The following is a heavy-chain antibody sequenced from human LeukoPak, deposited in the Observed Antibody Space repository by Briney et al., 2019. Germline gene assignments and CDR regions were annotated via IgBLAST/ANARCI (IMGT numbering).Heavy chain of an antibody. CDR2: IYHSEST. Sequence: PSETLSLTCTVSGCSISSGYYWGWIRQPPGKGLEWIGSIYHSESTYYNPSLKSRVTISVDTSKNQFSLKLRSVTAADTAVYYCARLTGYMIEDYFDYWGQGTLVTVSS. V-gene: IGHV4-38-2*02. CDR1: GCSISSGYY. J-gene: IGHJ4*02. D-gene: IGHD3-22*01. CDR3: ARLTGYMIEDYFDY.